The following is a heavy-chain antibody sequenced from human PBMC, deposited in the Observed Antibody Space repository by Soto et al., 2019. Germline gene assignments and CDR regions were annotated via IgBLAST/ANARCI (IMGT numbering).Heavy chain of an antibody. V-gene: IGHV3-21*01. CDR3: ARSYCGGDCYFGDAFDS. J-gene: IGHJ3*02. CDR2: ISSSSYI. Sequence: GGSLRLSCAASGFTFSSYSMNWVRQAPGKGLEWVSSISSSSYIYYADSVKGRFTISRDNAKNSLYLQMNSLRAEDTAVYYFARSYCGGDCYFGDAFDSWGQGTMVTVSS. D-gene: IGHD2-21*02. CDR1: GFTFSSYS.